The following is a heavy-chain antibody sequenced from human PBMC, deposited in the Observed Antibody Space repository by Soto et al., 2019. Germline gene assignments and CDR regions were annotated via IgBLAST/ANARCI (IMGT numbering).Heavy chain of an antibody. CDR3: AHHPYYGLGSYSFDY. V-gene: IGHV2-5*02. D-gene: IGHD3-10*01. J-gene: IGHJ4*02. Sequence: QITLKESGPTLVRPTQTLTLTCTFSGFSLTTSGVGVGWIRQPPGQALEWLAVIYWDVDKRYSSSLKSRLTITKDTSKNQVVLTMTNMDPVDTATYYCAHHPYYGLGSYSFDYWCQGTLVTVSS. CDR1: GFSLTTSGVG. CDR2: IYWDVDK.